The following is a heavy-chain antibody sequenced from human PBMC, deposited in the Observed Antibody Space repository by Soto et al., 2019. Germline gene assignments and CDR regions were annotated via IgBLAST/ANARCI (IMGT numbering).Heavy chain of an antibody. CDR3: AKDQRTFPSVAFDY. V-gene: IGHV3-66*01. J-gene: IGHJ4*02. Sequence: GGSLRLSCAASGFTVSSNYMNWVRQAPGKGLEWVSVIYSGGTTYYADSVKGRFTISRDNSKNTLYLQLHSLRAEDTAVYYCAKDQRTFPSVAFDYWGQGTPVTVSS. CDR1: GFTVSSNY. CDR2: IYSGGTT. D-gene: IGHD5-12*01.